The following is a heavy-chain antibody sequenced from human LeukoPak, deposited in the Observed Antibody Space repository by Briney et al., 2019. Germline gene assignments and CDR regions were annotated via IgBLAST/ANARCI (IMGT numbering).Heavy chain of an antibody. J-gene: IGHJ4*02. CDR1: GDNFNRHW. Sequence: GEPLKISCKGSGDNFNRHWIGWVRQMSGEGLGWMGIIYLGDSDTRYSPSFQGQITISADKSISTAYLQWSSLKASDTAIYYCARHSSYTSGWPLDYWGQGTLVTVSS. V-gene: IGHV5-51*01. CDR3: ARHSSYTSGWPLDY. CDR2: IYLGDSDT. D-gene: IGHD6-19*01.